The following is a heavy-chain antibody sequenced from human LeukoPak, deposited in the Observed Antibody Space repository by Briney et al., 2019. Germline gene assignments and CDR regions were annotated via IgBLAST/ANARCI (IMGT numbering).Heavy chain of an antibody. CDR1: GHTFTSYY. CDR2: INPSGGST. CDR3: ARDQEAFDY. V-gene: IGHV1-46*01. Sequence: GASVKVSCKASGHTFTSYYMHWVRQAPGQGLEWMGIINPSGGSTSYAQKFQGRVTVTRDTSTSTVHMELSGLRSEDTAVYYCARDQEAFDYWGQGTLVTVSS. J-gene: IGHJ4*02.